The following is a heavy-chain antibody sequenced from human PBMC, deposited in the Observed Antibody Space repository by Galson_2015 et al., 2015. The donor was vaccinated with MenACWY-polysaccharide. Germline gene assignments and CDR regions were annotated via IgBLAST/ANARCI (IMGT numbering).Heavy chain of an antibody. D-gene: IGHD3-16*01. Sequence: SLRLSCAASGFTFSSYAMSWVRQAPGKELEWVSAISGSGGSTYYADSVKGRFTISRDNSKNTLYLQMNSLRAEDTAVYYCAKKGGVPTRDGDYWGQGTLVTVSS. J-gene: IGHJ4*02. CDR2: ISGSGGST. CDR3: AKKGGVPTRDGDY. CDR1: GFTFSSYA. V-gene: IGHV3-23*01.